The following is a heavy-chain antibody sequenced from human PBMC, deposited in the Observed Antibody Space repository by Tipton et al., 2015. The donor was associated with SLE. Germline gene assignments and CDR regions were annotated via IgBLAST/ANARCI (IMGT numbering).Heavy chain of an antibody. CDR2: IYNSGST. D-gene: IGHD3-10*01. V-gene: IGHV4-59*11. CDR1: AGSINIPF. CDR3: ARDNYYGSGSYLDP. J-gene: IGHJ5*02. Sequence: TLSLTCTVSAGSINIPFWSWIRQPPGKGLEWIGSIYNSGSTNYNPSLKSRVTMSVDTSKNQFSLKLTSVTAADTAVYYCARDNYYGSGSYLDPWGQGTLVTVSS.